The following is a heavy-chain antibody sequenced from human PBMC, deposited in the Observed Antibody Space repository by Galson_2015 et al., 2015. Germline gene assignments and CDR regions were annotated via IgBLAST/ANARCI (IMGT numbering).Heavy chain of an antibody. V-gene: IGHV3-30*18. CDR3: AKARRIAVAGDDAFDI. Sequence: SLRLSCAASGFTFSSYGMHWVRQAPGKGLEWVAVISYDGSNKYYADSVKGRFTISRDNSKNTLYLQMNSLRAEDTAVYYCAKARRIAVAGDDAFDIWGQGTMVTVSS. J-gene: IGHJ3*02. CDR1: GFTFSSYG. CDR2: ISYDGSNK. D-gene: IGHD6-19*01.